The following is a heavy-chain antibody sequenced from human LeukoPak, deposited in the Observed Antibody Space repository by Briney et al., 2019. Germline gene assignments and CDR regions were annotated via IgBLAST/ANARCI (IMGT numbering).Heavy chain of an antibody. D-gene: IGHD3-10*02. CDR3: AELGITMIGGV. CDR1: GFTFSSYA. Sequence: GRSLRLSCAASGFTFSSYAMHWVRQAPGKGLEWVALISYDGSNKYYADSVKGRFTISRDNAKNSLYLQMNSLRAEDTAVYYCAELGITMIGGVWGKGTTVTISS. CDR2: ISYDGSNK. J-gene: IGHJ6*04. V-gene: IGHV3-30*04.